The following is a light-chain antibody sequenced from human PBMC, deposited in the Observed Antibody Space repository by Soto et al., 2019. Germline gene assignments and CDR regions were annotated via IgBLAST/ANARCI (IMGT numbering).Light chain of an antibody. J-gene: IGLJ3*02. CDR2: EVS. CDR1: SSDVGGYNY. CDR3: SSYTSSSTWV. V-gene: IGLV2-14*01. Sequence: QSALTQPASVSGSPGQSITISCTGTSSDVGGYNYVSWYQQHPGKAPKLMIYEVSNRPSGVSNRFSGSKSGNTPSLTISGLQAEDEAHYYCSSYTSSSTWVFGGGTQLTVL.